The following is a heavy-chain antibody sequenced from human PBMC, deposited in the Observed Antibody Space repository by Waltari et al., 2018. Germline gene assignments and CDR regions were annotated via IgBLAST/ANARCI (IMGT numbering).Heavy chain of an antibody. J-gene: IGHJ3*02. CDR1: GGSISSSSYY. CDR3: ARRPTYAAAFDI. CDR2: IYYSGST. D-gene: IGHD4-17*01. V-gene: IGHV4-39*01. Sequence: HLQLQESGPGLVKPSETLSLTCTVSGGSISSSSYYWGWIRQPPGKGLEWIGSIYYSGSTYYNPSLKSRVTISVDTSKNQFSLKLSSVTAADTAVYYCARRPTYAAAFDIWGQGTMVTVSS.